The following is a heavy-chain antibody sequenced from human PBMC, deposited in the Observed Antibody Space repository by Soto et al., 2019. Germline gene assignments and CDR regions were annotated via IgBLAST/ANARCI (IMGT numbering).Heavy chain of an antibody. CDR1: GYTFTSYD. D-gene: IGHD6-6*01. Sequence: GASVKVSCKASGYTFTSYDINCVRQATGQGLEWMGWMNPNSGNTGYAQKFQGRVTMTRNTSISTAYMELSSLRSEDTAVYYCARGRGSSDWFDPWGQGTLVTVSS. V-gene: IGHV1-8*01. CDR3: ARGRGSSDWFDP. J-gene: IGHJ5*02. CDR2: MNPNSGNT.